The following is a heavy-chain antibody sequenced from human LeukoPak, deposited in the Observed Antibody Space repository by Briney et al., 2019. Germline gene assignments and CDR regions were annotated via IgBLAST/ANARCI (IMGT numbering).Heavy chain of an antibody. D-gene: IGHD2-2*01. CDR3: ARESHCSSTCCYSDYYYYGMDV. CDR1: GGTFSSYA. Sequence: ASVKVSCKASGGTFSSYAISWVRQAPGQGLEWMGWISAYNGNTNYAQKLQGRVTMTTDTSTSTAYMELRSLRSDDTAVYYCARESHCSSTCCYSDYYYYGMDVWGQGTTVTVSS. V-gene: IGHV1-18*01. J-gene: IGHJ6*02. CDR2: ISAYNGNT.